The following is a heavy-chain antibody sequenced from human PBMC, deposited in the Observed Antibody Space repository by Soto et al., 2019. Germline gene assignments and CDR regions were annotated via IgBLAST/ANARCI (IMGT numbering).Heavy chain of an antibody. CDR1: GFTFSSYS. CDR2: ISGSGVST. CDR3: AEELTGPFDY. D-gene: IGHD1-1*01. V-gene: IGHV3-23*01. Sequence: GGSLRLSCAASGFTFSSYSISWVRQAPWKGLEWVSAISGSGVSTYYADSVKGRFIISRDNSKNTLYLQMNSLRAEATAVYYCAEELTGPFDYCGQGTLVAVCS. J-gene: IGHJ4*02.